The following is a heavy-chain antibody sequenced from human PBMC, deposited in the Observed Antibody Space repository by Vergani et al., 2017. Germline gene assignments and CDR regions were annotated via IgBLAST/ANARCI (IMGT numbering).Heavy chain of an antibody. Sequence: EVQLVESGGGLVKPGGSLRLSCAASGFTFSSYSMNWVRQAPGKGLEWVSAISGSGGSTYYADSVKGRFTISRDNSKNTLYLQMNSLRAEDTAVYYCAIRTTVTTPLYYWGQGTLVTVSS. CDR1: GFTFSSYS. CDR3: AIRTTVTTPLYY. J-gene: IGHJ4*02. D-gene: IGHD4-17*01. CDR2: ISGSGGST. V-gene: IGHV3-23*04.